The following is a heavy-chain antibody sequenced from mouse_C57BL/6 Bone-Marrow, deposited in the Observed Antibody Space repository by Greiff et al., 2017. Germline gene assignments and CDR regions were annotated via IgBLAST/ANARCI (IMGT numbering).Heavy chain of an antibody. CDR2: ISYDGSN. CDR3: AREMDDYDRGNAMDY. Sequence: EVKLMESGPGLVKPSQSLSLTCSVTGYSITSGYYWNWIRQFPGNKLEWMGYISYDGSNNYNPSLKNRISITRDTSKNQFFLKLNSVTTEDTATYYCAREMDDYDRGNAMDYWGQGTSVTVSS. J-gene: IGHJ4*01. CDR1: GYSITSGYY. D-gene: IGHD2-4*01. V-gene: IGHV3-6*01.